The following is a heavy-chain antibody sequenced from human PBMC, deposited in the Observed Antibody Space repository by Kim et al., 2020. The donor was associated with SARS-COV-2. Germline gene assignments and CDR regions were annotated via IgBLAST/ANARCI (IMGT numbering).Heavy chain of an antibody. CDR2: IYYSGST. CDR1: GGSISSYY. D-gene: IGHD3-9*01. V-gene: IGHV4-59*13. CDR3: ARVSRRSSYYDILTGYPDAFAI. J-gene: IGHJ3*02. Sequence: SETLSLTCTVSGGSISSYYWSWIRQPPGKGLEWIGYIYYSGSTNYNPSLKSRVTISVDTSKNQFSLKLSPVTAADTAVYYCARVSRRSSYYDILTGYPDAFAIWGQGTMVTVSS.